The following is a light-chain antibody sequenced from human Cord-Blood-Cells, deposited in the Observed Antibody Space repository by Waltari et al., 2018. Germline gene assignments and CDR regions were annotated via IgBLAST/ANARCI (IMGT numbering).Light chain of an antibody. V-gene: IGLV3-19*01. Sequence: SSELTQAPAVSVALGQTVRITCPGDSLRSNYALRYQQKPGQAPVLVIYGKNNRPSGIPDRFSGSSSGNTASLTITGAQAEDEADYYCNSRDSSGNHLVFGGGTKLTVL. CDR3: NSRDSSGNHLV. J-gene: IGLJ3*02. CDR2: GKN. CDR1: SLRSNY.